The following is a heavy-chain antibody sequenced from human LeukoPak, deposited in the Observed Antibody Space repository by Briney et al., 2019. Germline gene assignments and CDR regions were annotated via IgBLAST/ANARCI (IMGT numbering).Heavy chain of an antibody. V-gene: IGHV1-2*02. Sequence: ASVRVSCKASGYTFTGYDMHWVRLAPGQGLEGMGWMNPNSGVTNYAQKFQGRVTMPRNTSLSTASMELSRLRSDATAVYYCARGSDYDFWSGIRLGAEDFQHWCQGKGVTVSS. CDR1: GYTFTGYD. J-gene: IGHJ1*01. CDR3: ARGSDYDFWSGIRLGAEDFQH. D-gene: IGHD3-3*01. CDR2: MNPNSGVT.